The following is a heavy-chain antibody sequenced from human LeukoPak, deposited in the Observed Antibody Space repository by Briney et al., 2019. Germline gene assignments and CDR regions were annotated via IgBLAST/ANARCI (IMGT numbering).Heavy chain of an antibody. CDR2: IYTSGST. V-gene: IGHV4-4*07. J-gene: IGHJ5*02. CDR1: GGSISSYY. D-gene: IGHD2-15*01. CDR3: ARDLIHCSGGSCYSNWFDP. Sequence: SETLSLTCTVSGGSISSYYWSWIRQPAGKGLEWIGRIYTSGSTNYNPSLESRVTMSVDTSKNQFSPKLSSVTAADTAVYYCARDLIHCSGGSCYSNWFDPWGQGTLVTVSS.